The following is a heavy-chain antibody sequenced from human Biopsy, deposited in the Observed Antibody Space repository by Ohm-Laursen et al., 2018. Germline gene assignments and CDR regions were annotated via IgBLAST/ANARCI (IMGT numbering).Heavy chain of an antibody. CDR2: MIPSSGKT. CDR3: ARGYSRRVSIFEASIYWFDT. Sequence: GASVKVSCKASGYSFSTYDVNWVRQARGQGLEWTGRMIPSSGKTGYAQRFQGRVTLTMNTSISTAYMELSGLRSEDTAVYFCARGYSRRVSIFEASIYWFDTWGQGTLVTVSS. V-gene: IGHV1-8*01. D-gene: IGHD6-6*01. J-gene: IGHJ5*02. CDR1: GYSFSTYD.